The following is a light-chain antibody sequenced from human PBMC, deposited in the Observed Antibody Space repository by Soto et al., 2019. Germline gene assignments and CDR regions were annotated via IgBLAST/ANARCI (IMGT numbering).Light chain of an antibody. J-gene: IGKJ4*02. Sequence: VLTQSPVTLSLSPGDTATLSCRASQSVSKYFAWYHQKPGQPPRLLVFDASHRATGIPARFSGSGSGTDFSLTTSSLEPEDFAVYFCQQRSTGPPLTFGEGTKVEF. V-gene: IGKV3-11*01. CDR3: QQRSTGPPLT. CDR2: DAS. CDR1: QSVSKY.